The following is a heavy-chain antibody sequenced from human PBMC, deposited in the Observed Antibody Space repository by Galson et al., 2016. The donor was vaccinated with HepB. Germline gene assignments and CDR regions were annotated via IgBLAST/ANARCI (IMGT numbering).Heavy chain of an antibody. CDR3: VDSGTYVPFSFDY. V-gene: IGHV4-38-2*02. CDR2: IYHSGST. CDR1: GYSISTAYY. Sequence: SETLSLTCTVSGYSISTAYYWGWIRQPPGKGLEWIGTIYHSGSTYYNPSLKSQVTLSVDMSKTQFSLKLRSVTAADTAVYYCVDSGTYVPFSFDYWGQGILVIFSS. D-gene: IGHD1-26*01. J-gene: IGHJ4*02.